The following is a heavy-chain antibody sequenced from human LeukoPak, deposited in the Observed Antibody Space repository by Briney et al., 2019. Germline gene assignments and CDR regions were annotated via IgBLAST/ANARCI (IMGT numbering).Heavy chain of an antibody. D-gene: IGHD3-9*01. V-gene: IGHV4-61*02. CDR1: GGSISSGSYY. J-gene: IGHJ5*02. Sequence: SQTLSLTCTVSGGSISSGSYYWSWIRQPAGKGLEWIGRIYTSGSTNYNPSLKSRVTISVDMSKNQFSLKLSSVTAADTAVYYCAREDYDILTTEFDPWGQGTLVTVSS. CDR2: IYTSGST. CDR3: AREDYDILTTEFDP.